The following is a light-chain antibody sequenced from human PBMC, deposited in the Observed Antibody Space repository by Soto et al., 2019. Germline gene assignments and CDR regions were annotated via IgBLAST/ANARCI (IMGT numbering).Light chain of an antibody. V-gene: IGKV1-33*01. CDR3: QQYYGLPPLT. CDR1: QNITNN. Sequence: DIQMTQSPSSLSASIGDRFTITWQASQNITNNLSWYQQKPGKAPNLLTYHASKLAKGVTSRFSGSGSGTDFSFIITSLQREDLATYYCQQYYGLPPLTFGQGTRLEIK. CDR2: HAS. J-gene: IGKJ5*01.